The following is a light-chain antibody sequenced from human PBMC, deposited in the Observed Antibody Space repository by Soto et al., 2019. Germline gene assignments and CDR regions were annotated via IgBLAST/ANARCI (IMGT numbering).Light chain of an antibody. CDR2: GAS. CDR3: QQYNNWLLT. J-gene: IGKJ4*01. V-gene: IGKV3-15*01. CDR1: QSVSSS. Sequence: EIVMTQSPATLSVSPGERATLSCRASQSVSSSLAWYQQKPGQAPRLLIYGASTRATGVPARFSGGGSWTEFTPTISSLKSEDFAVYYCQQYNNWLLTFGGGTKVEIK.